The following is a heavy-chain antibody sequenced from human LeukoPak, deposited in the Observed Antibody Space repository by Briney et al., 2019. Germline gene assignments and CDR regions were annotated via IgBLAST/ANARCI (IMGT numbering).Heavy chain of an antibody. D-gene: IGHD3-22*01. V-gene: IGHV3-69-1*01. CDR1: GFTFSNYH. CDR3: ARGLGYYYYMDV. Sequence: GGSLRLSCAASGFTFSNYHMNWVRQAPGKGLEWVSYISTTATIYYADSLKGRFTISRDNAKNALYLQMNSLRAEDTAVYYCARGLGYYYYMDVWGKGTTVTVSS. J-gene: IGHJ6*03. CDR2: ISTTATI.